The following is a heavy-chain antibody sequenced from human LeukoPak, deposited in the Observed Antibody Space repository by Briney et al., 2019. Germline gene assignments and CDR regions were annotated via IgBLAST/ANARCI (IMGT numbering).Heavy chain of an antibody. CDR2: ISSDGSST. D-gene: IGHD7-27*01. V-gene: IGHV3-74*01. CDR3: ARDLNWGFDY. J-gene: IGHJ4*02. Sequence: GGSLRLSCAASGFTFSSYWMHWVRQAPGKGLVWVSRISSDGSSTSYADSVKGRFTISRDNAKNTLYLQMNSLRDEDTAVYYCARDLNWGFDYWGQGILVTVSS. CDR1: GFTFSSYW.